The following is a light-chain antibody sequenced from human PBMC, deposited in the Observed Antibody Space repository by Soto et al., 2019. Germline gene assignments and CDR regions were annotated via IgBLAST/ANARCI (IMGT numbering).Light chain of an antibody. Sequence: ESVLTQAAGTLSLYPGERATLSCRAGQSVSGSYLVWYQQKLGQAPRLLIYGASSRATGIPDRFSGSGSGTDFTLTISRLEPEDFAVYYCQQYGSSPPITFGQGTRLEIK. CDR3: QQYGSSPPIT. CDR1: QSVSGSY. V-gene: IGKV3-20*01. J-gene: IGKJ5*01. CDR2: GAS.